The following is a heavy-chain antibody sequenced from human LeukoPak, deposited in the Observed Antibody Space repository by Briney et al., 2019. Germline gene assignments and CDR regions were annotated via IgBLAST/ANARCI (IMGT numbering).Heavy chain of an antibody. V-gene: IGHV1-46*01. J-gene: IGHJ4*02. CDR2: INPSGGST. CDR1: GYTFTSYY. CDR3: ARDYPYYYDSSGYYFDY. Sequence: ASVKVSCKASGYTFTSYYMHWVRQAPGQGLEWMGIINPSGGSTSYAQKFQGRVTITADKSTSTAYMELSSLRSEDTAVYYCARDYPYYYDSSGYYFDYWGQGTLVTVSS. D-gene: IGHD3-22*01.